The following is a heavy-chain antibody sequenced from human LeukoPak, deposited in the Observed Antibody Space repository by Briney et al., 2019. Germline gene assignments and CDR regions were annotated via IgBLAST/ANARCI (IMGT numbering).Heavy chain of an antibody. CDR1: EFSVGSNY. CDR2: IYSGGST. D-gene: IGHD3-22*01. CDR3: ARIKDMIGDY. V-gene: IGHV3-66*01. Sequence: PGGSLRLSCAASEFSVGSNYMTWVRQAPGKGLEWVSLIYSGGSTYYADSVKGRFTISRDNSKNTLYLQMNSLRAEDTAVYYCARIKDMIGDYWGQGTLVTVSS. J-gene: IGHJ4*02.